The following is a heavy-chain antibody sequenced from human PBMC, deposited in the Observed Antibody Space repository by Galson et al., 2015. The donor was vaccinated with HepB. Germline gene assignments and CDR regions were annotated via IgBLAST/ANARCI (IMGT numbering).Heavy chain of an antibody. Sequence: SLRLSCATSGFTFSRSAMHWVRQAPGKGLEWVAVISYDGSYKYYVDSVKGRFTISRDDSKNTLYLQMNSLRTEDTAVYYCAKDPRMGATGYFDHWGQGARVTVSS. V-gene: IGHV3-30*18. CDR3: AKDPRMGATGYFDH. D-gene: IGHD3-9*01. J-gene: IGHJ4*02. CDR2: ISYDGSYK. CDR1: GFTFSRSA.